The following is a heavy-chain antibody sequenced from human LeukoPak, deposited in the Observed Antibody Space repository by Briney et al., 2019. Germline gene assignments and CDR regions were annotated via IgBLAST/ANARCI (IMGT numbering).Heavy chain of an antibody. CDR2: INTNGRTI. Sequence: GGSLRLSCAASGFIFSEYSLIWVRQAPGAGLEWVSYINTNGRTIYYADSVKGRFTMSRDNDKNSMYLQMNSLRAEDTAVYYCARDCSGRNWARDFDYWGQGPLVTVSS. D-gene: IGHD2-15*01. J-gene: IGHJ4*02. CDR3: ARDCSGRNWARDFDY. CDR1: GFIFSEYS. V-gene: IGHV3-48*01.